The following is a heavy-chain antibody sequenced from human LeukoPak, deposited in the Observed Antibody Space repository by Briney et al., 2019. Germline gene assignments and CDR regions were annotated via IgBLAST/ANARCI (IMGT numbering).Heavy chain of an antibody. CDR2: IYPGDSDT. V-gene: IGHV5-51*01. D-gene: IGHD6-6*01. J-gene: IGHJ5*02. Sequence: GESLKISCKGSGYSFTSYWIGWVRQMPGKGLEWMGDIYPGDSDTRYSPSFQGQVTISADKSISTAYLQWSSLKASDTAMYYCARQGSIAARAYNWFDPWGQGTLVTVSS. CDR3: ARQGSIAARAYNWFDP. CDR1: GYSFTSYW.